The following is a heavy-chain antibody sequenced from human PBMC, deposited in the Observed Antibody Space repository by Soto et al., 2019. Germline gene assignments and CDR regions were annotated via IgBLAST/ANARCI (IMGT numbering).Heavy chain of an antibody. D-gene: IGHD2-15*01. CDR2: ICTSGST. Sequence: QVQLQESGPGLVKPSETLSLTCTVSGGSISSYYWSWIRQPAGKGLEWIGRICTSGSTNYNPSLKSRVTMSVDTSKNQFSLKLSSVTAADTAVYYCARGVGYCSGGSCYGHYGMDVWGQGTTVTVSS. CDR3: ARGVGYCSGGSCYGHYGMDV. J-gene: IGHJ6*02. CDR1: GGSISSYY. V-gene: IGHV4-4*07.